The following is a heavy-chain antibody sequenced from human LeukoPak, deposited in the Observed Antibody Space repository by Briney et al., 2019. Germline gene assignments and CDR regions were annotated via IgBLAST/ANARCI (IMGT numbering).Heavy chain of an antibody. CDR1: GFTFSSYS. D-gene: IGHD2-8*01. J-gene: IGHJ4*02. CDR3: AKTRKWIDY. CDR2: ISSSSSYI. V-gene: IGHV3-21*04. Sequence: GGSLRLSCAASGFTFSSYSMNWVRQAPGKGLEWVSSISSSSSYIYYADSVKGRFTISRDNAKNSLYLQLSSLKADDTAVHYCAKTRKWIDYWGQGTLVTVSS.